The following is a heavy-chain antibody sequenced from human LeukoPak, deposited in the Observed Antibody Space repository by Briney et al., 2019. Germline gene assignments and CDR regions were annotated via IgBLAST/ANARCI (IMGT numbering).Heavy chain of an antibody. Sequence: GGSLRLSCATSGFTFTNNAMSWVRQAPGRGLEWVSGISGSGGSTYYADSVKGRFTISRDNSKSTLFPQMNSLRAEDTAVYFCARLGTTVTHFDYWGQGTLVTVSS. J-gene: IGHJ4*02. CDR3: ARLGTTVTHFDY. D-gene: IGHD4-17*01. CDR2: ISGSGGST. CDR1: GFTFTNNA. V-gene: IGHV3-23*01.